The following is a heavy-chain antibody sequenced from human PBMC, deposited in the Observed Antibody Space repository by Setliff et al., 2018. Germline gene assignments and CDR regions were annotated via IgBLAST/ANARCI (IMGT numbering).Heavy chain of an antibody. D-gene: IGHD3-9*01. CDR2: IYASGST. V-gene: IGHV4-4*08. CDR1: GGSISSYY. Sequence: SETLSLTCTVSGGSISSYYWSWIRQPPGKGLEWIGYIYASGSTNYNPSLKSRVTLSVDTSKNQFSLKVFSVTAADTAVYYCAHSTTFDLHHDYWGQGALVTVSS. J-gene: IGHJ4*02. CDR3: AHSTTFDLHHDY.